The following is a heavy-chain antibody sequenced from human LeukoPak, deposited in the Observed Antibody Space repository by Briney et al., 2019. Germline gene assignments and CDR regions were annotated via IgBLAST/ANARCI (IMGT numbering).Heavy chain of an antibody. CDR3: AKGPVSYSDY. V-gene: IGHV3-9*01. J-gene: IGHJ4*02. Sequence: PWGSLTLSCAASGVTFDDYFMHWDRLAPWPCLDLDSVMRRYSDSIVYADSVECRFTISRDNAKSSMYLQFNRLKSDDTALYYCAKGPVSYSDYWGQGTLVTVSS. CDR2: MRRYSDSI. D-gene: IGHD5/OR15-5a*01. CDR1: GVTFDDYF.